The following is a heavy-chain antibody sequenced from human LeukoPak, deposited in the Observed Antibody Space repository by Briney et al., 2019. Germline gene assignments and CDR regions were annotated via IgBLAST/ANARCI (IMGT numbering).Heavy chain of an antibody. D-gene: IGHD5-18*01. CDR3: ARDRHVDTALYYFDY. CDR2: IIPIFGTA. CDR1: GGTFSSYA. J-gene: IGHJ4*02. Sequence: SVKVSYKASGGTFSSYAISWVRQAPGQGLEWMGGIIPIFGTANYAQKFQGRVTITADESTSTAYMELSSLRSEDTAVYYCARDRHVDTALYYFDYWGQGTLVTVSS. V-gene: IGHV1-69*01.